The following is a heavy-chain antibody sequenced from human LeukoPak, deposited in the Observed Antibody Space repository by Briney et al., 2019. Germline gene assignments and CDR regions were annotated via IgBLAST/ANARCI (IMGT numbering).Heavy chain of an antibody. CDR2: ISGSGGST. V-gene: IGHV3-23*01. Sequence: GXSLRXXCAASGFTFNRYGMNWVRQAPGKGLEWVSAISGSGGSTYYADSVKGRFTISRDNSKNTLYLQMNSLRDEDTAVYYCTXVYGXYESYYYYYMDVWGKGTTVTISS. D-gene: IGHD4-17*01. CDR3: TXVYGXYESYYYYYMDV. CDR1: GFTFNRYG. J-gene: IGHJ6*03.